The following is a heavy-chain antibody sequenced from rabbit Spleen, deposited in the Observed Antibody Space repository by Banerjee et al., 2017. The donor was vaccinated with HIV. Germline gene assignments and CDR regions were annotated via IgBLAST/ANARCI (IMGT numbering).Heavy chain of an antibody. Sequence: VESGGGLVQPGASLTLTCKASGFSLNSGYDMCWVRQAPGKGLEWIGCIYTGSGRTYYATWAKGRFTISETSSTTVTLQMTSLTAADTATYFCARDLDGVIGWNFGWWGPGTLVTVS. D-gene: IGHD1-1*01. V-gene: IGHV1S40*01. CDR2: IYTGSGRT. CDR1: GFSLNSGYD. CDR3: ARDLDGVIGWNFGW. J-gene: IGHJ4*01.